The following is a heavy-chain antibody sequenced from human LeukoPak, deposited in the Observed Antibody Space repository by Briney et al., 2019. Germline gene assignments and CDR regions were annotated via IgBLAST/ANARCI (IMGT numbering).Heavy chain of an antibody. CDR2: ISGSSSYI. D-gene: IGHD6-19*01. CDR3: ARLPVGAVPASNYFDY. J-gene: IGHJ4*02. CDR1: GFTFSGYS. Sequence: PGGSLRLSCAGSGFTFSGYSMSWVRQAPGKGLEWVSFISGSSSYINYADSVKGRFTISRDNAKNSVYLQMNSLRAEDTAMYYCARLPVGAVPASNYFDYCGQGTLVTVSS. V-gene: IGHV3-21*01.